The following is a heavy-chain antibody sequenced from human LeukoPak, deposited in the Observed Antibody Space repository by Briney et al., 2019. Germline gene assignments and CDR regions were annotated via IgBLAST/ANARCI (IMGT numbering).Heavy chain of an antibody. CDR2: IYYSGST. J-gene: IGHJ4*02. CDR1: GGSISSSSYY. V-gene: IGHV4-39*01. D-gene: IGHD3-10*01. CDR3: ARHLVPGSYSTYFDY. Sequence: SETLSLTCTLSGGSISSSSYYWGWIRQPPGKGLVWIGSIYYSGSTSYHPSLKSRFTISVYTSKNQFSLKLSSVTAADPAVSYSARHLVPGSYSTYFDYWGQGTLVTVSS.